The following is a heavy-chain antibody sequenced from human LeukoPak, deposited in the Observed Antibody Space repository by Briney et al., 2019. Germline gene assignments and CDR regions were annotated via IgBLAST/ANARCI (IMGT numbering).Heavy chain of an antibody. Sequence: SVKVSCKASGGTFSSYAISWVRQAPGQGLEWMGEIIPIFGTANYAQKFQGRVTITTDESTSTAYMELSSLRSEDTAVYYCTISPGEYSSSWVHDYWGEGTLVTVSS. J-gene: IGHJ4*02. CDR2: IIPIFGTA. V-gene: IGHV1-69*05. D-gene: IGHD6-13*01. CDR1: GGTFSSYA. CDR3: TISPGEYSSSWVHDY.